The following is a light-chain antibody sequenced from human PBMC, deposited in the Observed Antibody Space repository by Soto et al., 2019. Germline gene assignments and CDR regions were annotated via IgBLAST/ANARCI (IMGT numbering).Light chain of an antibody. CDR1: QSVSSSY. CDR3: QQYGISPLT. V-gene: IGKV3-20*01. CDR2: GAS. J-gene: IGKJ4*01. Sequence: EIVLTQSPGTLSLSPGERATLSCRASQSVSSSYLAWYQQKPGQAPRLLIYGASIRATGIPDRFSGSGSGKEFTLIISRLEPEDYAVYYCQQYGISPLTFGGGTKVEIK.